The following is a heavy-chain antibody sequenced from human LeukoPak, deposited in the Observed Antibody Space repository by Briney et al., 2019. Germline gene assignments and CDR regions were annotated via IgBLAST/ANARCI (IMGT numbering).Heavy chain of an antibody. CDR2: ISYDGSNE. CDR1: GFTFSSYV. V-gene: IGHV3-30*04. Sequence: PGGSLRLSCAASGFTFSSYVMHWVRQAPGKGLEWVAIISYDGSNEYYADSVKGRFTISRDNSKNSLYLQMNSLRAEDTAVYYCARDGLDAFDIWGQGTMVTVSS. CDR3: ARDGLDAFDI. J-gene: IGHJ3*02.